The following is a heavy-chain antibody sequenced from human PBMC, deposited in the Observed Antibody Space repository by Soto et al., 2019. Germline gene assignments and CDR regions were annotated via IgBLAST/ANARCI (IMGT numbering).Heavy chain of an antibody. V-gene: IGHV3-30-3*01. Sequence: GGSLRLSCVASGFTFSRHALHWVRQAPGKGLEWVALISYDGANQYYADSVRGRFTISKDNSRSTLYLQMNSLTTEDTAVYYCARDREMASILHYFAYWGQGTLVTVSS. J-gene: IGHJ4*02. CDR2: ISYDGANQ. CDR1: GFTFSRHA. CDR3: ARDREMASILHYFAY. D-gene: IGHD1-26*01.